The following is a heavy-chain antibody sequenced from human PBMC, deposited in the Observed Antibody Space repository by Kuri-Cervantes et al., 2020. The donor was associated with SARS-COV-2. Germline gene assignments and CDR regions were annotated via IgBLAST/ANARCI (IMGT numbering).Heavy chain of an antibody. D-gene: IGHD6-6*01. V-gene: IGHV3-23*01. Sequence: GGSLRLSCAASGFSFSSYAVSWVRQAPGKGLEWVSAISGSGDNTYYADSVKGRFTISRDNSQNTVYLQMNSLRGEDTALYYCAQDVSQLGRACRYWGQGTLVTVSS. CDR3: AQDVSQLGRACRY. CDR2: ISGSGDNT. J-gene: IGHJ4*02. CDR1: GFSFSSYA.